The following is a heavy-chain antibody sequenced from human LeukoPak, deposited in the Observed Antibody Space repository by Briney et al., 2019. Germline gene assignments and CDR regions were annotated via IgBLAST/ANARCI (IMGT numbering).Heavy chain of an antibody. CDR3: ARVAGRVNYYYGMDV. D-gene: IGHD6-19*01. CDR1: GFTFSSYA. CDR2: ISYDGSNK. Sequence: GGSLRLSCAASGFTFSSYAMHWVRQAPGKGLEWVAVISYDGSNKYYADSVKGRFTISRDNSKNTLYLQMNILRAEDTAVYYCARVAGRVNYYYGMDVWGQGTTVTVFS. V-gene: IGHV3-30*04. J-gene: IGHJ6*02.